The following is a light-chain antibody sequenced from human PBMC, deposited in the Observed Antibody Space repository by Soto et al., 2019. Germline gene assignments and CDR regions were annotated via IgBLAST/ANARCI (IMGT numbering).Light chain of an antibody. Sequence: DIQMTQSPSTLSASVGDTVTITCRASQTISRWLAWYQQKPGKAPRLLIHDASSLQSGVPSRFSGSGSGTEFTLTISSLQPDDFATYFCQQHQSYWSFGQGTKVDIK. CDR1: QTISRW. V-gene: IGKV1-5*01. CDR2: DAS. J-gene: IGKJ1*01. CDR3: QQHQSYWS.